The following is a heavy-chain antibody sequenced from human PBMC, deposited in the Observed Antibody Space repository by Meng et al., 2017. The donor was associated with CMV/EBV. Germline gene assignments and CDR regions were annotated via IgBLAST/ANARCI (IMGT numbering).Heavy chain of an antibody. V-gene: IGHV3-15*01. CDR3: TTDTVTTVTTSPMWYYYYYYGMDV. Sequence: GASLKISCAASGFTFSNAWMSWVRPAPGKGLEWVGRIKSKTDGGTTDYAAPVKGRFTISRDDSKNTLYLQMNSLKTEDTAAYYCTTDTVTTVTTSPMWYYYYYYGMDVWGQGTTVTVSS. CDR1: GFTFSNAW. CDR2: IKSKTDGGTT. J-gene: IGHJ6*02. D-gene: IGHD4-11*01.